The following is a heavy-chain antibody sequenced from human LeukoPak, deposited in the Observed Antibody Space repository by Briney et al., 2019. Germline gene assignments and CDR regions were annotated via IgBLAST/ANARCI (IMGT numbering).Heavy chain of an antibody. CDR2: IYHSGST. D-gene: IGHD6-13*01. CDR3: AREGSSWYGRWFDP. Sequence: SETLSLTCDVSGGSISSGGYSWSWIRQPPGKGLEWIGYIYHSGSTYYNPSLMSRVTISVDRSKNQFSLKLNSVTAADTAVYYCAREGSSWYGRWFDPWGQGTLVTVSS. CDR1: GGSISSGGYS. J-gene: IGHJ5*02. V-gene: IGHV4-30-2*01.